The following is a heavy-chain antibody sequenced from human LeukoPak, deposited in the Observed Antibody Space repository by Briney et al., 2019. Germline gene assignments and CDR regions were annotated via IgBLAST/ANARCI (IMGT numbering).Heavy chain of an antibody. J-gene: IGHJ3*02. CDR2: IYYSGST. V-gene: IGHV4-59*06. CDR1: GGSISSYY. CDR3: ARESGSYSERAFGI. Sequence: SGTLSLTCTVAGGSISSYYWSWIRQPPGKGLEWIGYIYYSGSTYYNPSLKSRVTISVDTSKNQFSLKLSSVTAADTAVYYCARESGSYSERAFGIRGQGTMVTVSS. D-gene: IGHD1-26*01.